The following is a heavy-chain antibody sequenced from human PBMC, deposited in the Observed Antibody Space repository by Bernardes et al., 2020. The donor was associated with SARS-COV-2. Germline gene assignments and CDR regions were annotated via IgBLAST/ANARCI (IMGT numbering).Heavy chain of an antibody. CDR2: ISYDGSNK. CDR1: GFTFSSYA. Sequence: GGSLRLSCAASGFTFSSYAMHWVRQAPGKGLEWVAVISYDGSNKYYADSVKGRFTISRDNSKNTLYLQMNSLRAEDTAVYYCARDFSGPNSYGYVVARYYFDYWGQGTLVTVSS. V-gene: IGHV3-30-3*01. D-gene: IGHD5-18*01. J-gene: IGHJ4*02. CDR3: ARDFSGPNSYGYVVARYYFDY.